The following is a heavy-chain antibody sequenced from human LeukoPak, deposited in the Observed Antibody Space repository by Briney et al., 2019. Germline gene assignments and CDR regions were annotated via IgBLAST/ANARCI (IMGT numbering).Heavy chain of an antibody. V-gene: IGHV3-9*01. D-gene: IGHD6-13*01. CDR2: ISWNGGSI. Sequence: PGGSLRLSCAASGFTFDDYAMHWVRQAPGKGLEWVSGISWNGGSIGYADSVKGRFTISRDNSKNTLYLQMNSLRAEDTAVYYCAKDKFSIAAAGNDYWGQGTLVTVSS. CDR1: GFTFDDYA. J-gene: IGHJ4*02. CDR3: AKDKFSIAAAGNDY.